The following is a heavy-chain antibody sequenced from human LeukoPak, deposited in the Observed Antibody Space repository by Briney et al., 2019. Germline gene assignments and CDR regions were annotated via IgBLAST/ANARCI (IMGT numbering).Heavy chain of an antibody. Sequence: GASVKVSCKASGGTFSSYAISWVRQAPGQGLEWMGGIIPILGIANYAQKFQGRVTITADKSTSTAYMELSSLRSEDTAVYYCARERRYCSSTSCYRVNWFDPWGQGTLVTVSS. J-gene: IGHJ5*02. V-gene: IGHV1-69*04. D-gene: IGHD2-2*01. CDR2: IIPILGIA. CDR1: GGTFSSYA. CDR3: ARERRYCSSTSCYRVNWFDP.